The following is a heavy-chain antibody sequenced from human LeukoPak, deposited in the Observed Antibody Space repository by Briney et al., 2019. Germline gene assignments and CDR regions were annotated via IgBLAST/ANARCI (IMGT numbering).Heavy chain of an antibody. CDR3: AGEGTHSSAVDH. V-gene: IGHV3-74*01. CDR1: GFILSSYW. D-gene: IGHD6-19*01. Sequence: PGGSLRLSCAGSGFILSSYWLHWVRQAPGKGLVWVSRINFDGTSTNYADFVKGRFTISRDNAKNTLYLQMNSLRAEDTAVYYCAGEGTHSSAVDHWGQGTLVTVSS. CDR2: INFDGTST. J-gene: IGHJ4*02.